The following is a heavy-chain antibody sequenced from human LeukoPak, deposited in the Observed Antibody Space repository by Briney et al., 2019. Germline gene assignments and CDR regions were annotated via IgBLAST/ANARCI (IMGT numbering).Heavy chain of an antibody. J-gene: IGHJ4*02. Sequence: GESLKISCQGSGYSFTTYWIGWVRQLPGKGLEWMGVIYPGDSDTMYSPSFQGQVTISVDRSISTAYLQWSSLKAADTGIYYCARRDSSGWSYWGQGTLVTVSS. CDR1: GYSFTTYW. CDR3: ARRDSSGWSY. D-gene: IGHD6-19*01. CDR2: IYPGDSDT. V-gene: IGHV5-51*01.